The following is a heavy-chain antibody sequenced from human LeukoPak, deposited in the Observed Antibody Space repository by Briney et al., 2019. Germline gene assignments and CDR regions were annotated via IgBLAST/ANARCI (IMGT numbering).Heavy chain of an antibody. J-gene: IGHJ4*02. V-gene: IGHV1-8*03. D-gene: IGHD2-8*01. Sequence: GASVKVSCKASGGTFSSYAINWLRQATGQGLEWMGWVNPRSGDAGYLQKFQGRLTITRDSSIDTAYMDLSGLSSEDTAVYYCARGVPLGYCTYGVCYPPYYFDYWGQGTLVTASS. CDR1: GGTFSSYA. CDR3: ARGVPLGYCTYGVCYPPYYFDY. CDR2: VNPRSGDA.